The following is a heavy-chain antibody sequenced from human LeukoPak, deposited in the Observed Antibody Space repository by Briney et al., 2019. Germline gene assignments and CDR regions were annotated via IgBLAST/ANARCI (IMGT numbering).Heavy chain of an antibody. CDR3: ARDRVGDSDAFDV. CDR1: GYRFSNNW. J-gene: IGHJ3*01. CDR2: IKQDGSEK. D-gene: IGHD2-21*01. V-gene: IGHV3-7*01. Sequence: GGSLKLSCAASGYRFSNNWMSWVRQAPGKGLEWVANIKQDGSEKYYVDSVKGRFAISRDNAKSSLYLQMSSLRAEDTAIYYCARDRVGDSDAFDVWGQGTVVTVSS.